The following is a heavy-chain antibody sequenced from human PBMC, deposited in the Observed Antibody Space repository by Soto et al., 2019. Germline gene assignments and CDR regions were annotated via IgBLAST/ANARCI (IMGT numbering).Heavy chain of an antibody. D-gene: IGHD2-21*02. CDR3: ARSIVVVTALDY. CDR2: INAGNGNT. CDR1: GYTFTSYA. Sequence: GASVKVSCKASGYTFTSYAMHWARQAPGQRLEWMGWINAGNGNTKYSQKFQGRVTITRDTSASTAYMELSSLRSEDTAVYYCARSIVVVTALDYWGQGTLVTVSS. J-gene: IGHJ4*02. V-gene: IGHV1-3*01.